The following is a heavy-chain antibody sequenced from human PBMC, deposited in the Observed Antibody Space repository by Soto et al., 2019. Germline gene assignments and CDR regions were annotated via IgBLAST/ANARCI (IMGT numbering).Heavy chain of an antibody. V-gene: IGHV4-59*01. CDR2: IYYGGST. J-gene: IGHJ4*02. D-gene: IGHD2-15*01. Sequence: SETLSLTCTVSGDSISSYYWSWIRQTPGKGLEWIGNIYYGGSTNYNPSLKSRVTISVDSSKNQFSLKLSSVTAADTAVYYCARGRYCSGGSCYFDFWGQGTLVTVSS. CDR3: ARGRYCSGGSCYFDF. CDR1: GDSISSYY.